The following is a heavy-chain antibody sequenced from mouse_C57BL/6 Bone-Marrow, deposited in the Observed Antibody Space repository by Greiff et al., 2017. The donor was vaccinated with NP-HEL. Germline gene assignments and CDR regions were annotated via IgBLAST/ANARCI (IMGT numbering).Heavy chain of an antibody. CDR3: ARFYDYDSY. CDR1: GYTFTSYW. D-gene: IGHD2-4*01. J-gene: IGHJ2*01. V-gene: IGHV1-69*01. Sequence: QVQLQQPGAELVMPGASVKLSCKASGYTFTSYWMHWVKQRPGQGLEWIGEIDPSDSYTNYNQKFKGKSTLTVDKSSSTAYMQLSSLTSEDSAVYYCARFYDYDSYWGQGTTLTVSS. CDR2: IDPSDSYT.